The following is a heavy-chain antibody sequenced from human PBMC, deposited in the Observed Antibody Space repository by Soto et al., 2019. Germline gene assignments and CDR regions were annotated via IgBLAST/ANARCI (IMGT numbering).Heavy chain of an antibody. J-gene: IGHJ4*02. D-gene: IGHD3-22*01. CDR3: ARDLGYDSSGYSGGFDY. CDR1: GGSISSGGYY. Sequence: SETLSLTCTVSGGSISSGGYYWSWIRQHPGKGLEWIGYIYYSGSTYYNPSLTSRVTMSEDTSKNQFSLKLSSVTAADAAVYYCARDLGYDSSGYSGGFDYWGQGTLVTVSS. V-gene: IGHV4-31*03. CDR2: IYYSGST.